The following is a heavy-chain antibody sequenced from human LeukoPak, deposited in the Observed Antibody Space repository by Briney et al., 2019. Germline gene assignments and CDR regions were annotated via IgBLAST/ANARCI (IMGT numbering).Heavy chain of an antibody. Sequence: GGSLRLSCAASGFTFSSYEMNWVRQAPGKGLEWVSYISSSGRTTYYADSVKGRFTMSRDNAKNSLNLQMNSLRAEDTAVYYCARETPSILSLRETAYFDYWGLGTLVTVSS. CDR2: ISSSGRTT. J-gene: IGHJ4*02. CDR1: GFTFSSYE. V-gene: IGHV3-48*03. CDR3: ARETPSILSLRETAYFDY. D-gene: IGHD5/OR15-5a*01.